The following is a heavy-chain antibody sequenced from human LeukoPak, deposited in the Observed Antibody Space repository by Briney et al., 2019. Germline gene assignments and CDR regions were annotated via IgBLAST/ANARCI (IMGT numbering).Heavy chain of an antibody. Sequence: PSETLSLTCTVSGGSISSGGYYWSWIRQHPGKGLEWIGYIYYSGSTYYNPSLKSRVTISVDTSKNQFSLKLSSVIAADTAVYYCAREVIFGVVMRFDPWGQGTLVTVSS. CDR3: AREVIFGVVMRFDP. V-gene: IGHV4-31*03. CDR1: GGSISSGGYY. J-gene: IGHJ5*02. D-gene: IGHD3-3*01. CDR2: IYYSGST.